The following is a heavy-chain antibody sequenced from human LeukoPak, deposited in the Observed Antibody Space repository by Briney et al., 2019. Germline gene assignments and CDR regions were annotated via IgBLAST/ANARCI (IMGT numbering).Heavy chain of an antibody. J-gene: IGHJ4*02. V-gene: IGHV3-23*01. D-gene: IGHD3-9*01. Sequence: PGGSLRLSCAASGFTFSSYEMNWVRQAPGKGLEWVSAISGSGGSTYYADSVKGRFTISRDNSKNTLYLQMNSLRAEDTAVYYCAKANRELRYLQGYFDYWGQGTLVTVSS. CDR2: ISGSGGST. CDR1: GFTFSSYE. CDR3: AKANRELRYLQGYFDY.